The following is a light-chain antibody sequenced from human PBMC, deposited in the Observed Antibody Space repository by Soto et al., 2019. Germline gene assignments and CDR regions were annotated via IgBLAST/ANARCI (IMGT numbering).Light chain of an antibody. CDR3: MQCTHWPPFT. Sequence: DVVMTQSPLSLPVTLGQPASISCRSSQSLVYSDGNTYLNWFQQRPGQSPRRLIYKVSNRDSGGPDRFSGSGSGTDFTLKISRVEAEDVGVYYCMQCTHWPPFTFGPGTKVDIK. CDR1: QSLVYSDGNTY. J-gene: IGKJ3*01. CDR2: KVS. V-gene: IGKV2-30*01.